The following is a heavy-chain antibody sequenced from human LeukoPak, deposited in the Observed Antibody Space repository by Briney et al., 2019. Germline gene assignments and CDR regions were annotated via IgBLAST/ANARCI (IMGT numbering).Heavy chain of an antibody. J-gene: IGHJ3*02. Sequence: PGRSLRLSCAASGFTFSSYGMHWVRQAPGKGLEWVAVIWYDGSNKYYADSVKGRFTISRDNSKNTLYLQMNSLRAEDTAVYYCAKGLSLVGGSVDIWGQGTMVTVSS. D-gene: IGHD6-6*01. CDR2: IWYDGSNK. CDR3: AKGLSLVGGSVDI. CDR1: GFTFSSYG. V-gene: IGHV3-33*06.